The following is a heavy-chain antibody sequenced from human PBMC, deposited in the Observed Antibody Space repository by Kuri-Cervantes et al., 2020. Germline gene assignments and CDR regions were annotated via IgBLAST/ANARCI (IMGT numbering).Heavy chain of an antibody. CDR3: AKQVYYGSGSYSHYYGMDV. Sequence: GGSLRLSCVVSGFTFSSYGMHWVRQAPGKGLEWVAVISYDGTNKYCADSVKGQFTISRDNSKNTLYMQMNSLRAEDTAVYYCAKQVYYGSGSYSHYYGMDVWGQGTTVTVSS. J-gene: IGHJ6*02. D-gene: IGHD3-10*01. V-gene: IGHV3-30*18. CDR1: GFTFSSYG. CDR2: ISYDGTNK.